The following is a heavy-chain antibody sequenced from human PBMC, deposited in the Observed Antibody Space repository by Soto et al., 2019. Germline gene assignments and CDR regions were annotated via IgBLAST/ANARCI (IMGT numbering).Heavy chain of an antibody. V-gene: IGHV3-30*18. J-gene: IGHJ4*02. CDR2: ISYDGSNK. Sequence: GGSLRLSCAASGFTFSSYGMHWVRQAPGKGLEWVAVISYDGSNKYYADSVKGRFTISRDNSKNTLYLQMNSLRAEDTAVYYCAKPIAFGVVTYFDYWGQGTLVTVSS. CDR3: AKPIAFGVVTYFDY. CDR1: GFTFSSYG. D-gene: IGHD3-3*01.